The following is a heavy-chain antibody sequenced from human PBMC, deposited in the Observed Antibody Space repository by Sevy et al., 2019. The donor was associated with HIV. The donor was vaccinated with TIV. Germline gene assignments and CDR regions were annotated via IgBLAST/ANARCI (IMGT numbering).Heavy chain of an antibody. Sequence: SETLSLTCTVSGGSISSSSYYWGWIRQPPGKGLEWIGSIYYSGSTYYNPSLKSRVTISVDTSKNQFSLKLSSVTAADTAVYYCARQKNGYSSSWYGRYYFDYWGQGTLVTVSS. V-gene: IGHV4-39*01. CDR1: GGSISSSSYY. CDR2: IYYSGST. D-gene: IGHD6-13*01. J-gene: IGHJ4*02. CDR3: ARQKNGYSSSWYGRYYFDY.